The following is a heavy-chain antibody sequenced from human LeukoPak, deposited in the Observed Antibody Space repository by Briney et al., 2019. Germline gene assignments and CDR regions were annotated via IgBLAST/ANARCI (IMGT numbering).Heavy chain of an antibody. J-gene: IGHJ4*02. CDR2: IKQDGSEK. CDR3: ARDDGAAAGRRFDY. V-gene: IGHV3-7*01. Sequence: PGGSLRLSCVASGFTFSSYWMSWVRQAPGEGLEWVANIKQDGSEKYYVDSVKGRFTISRDNAKNSLYLQMNSLRAEDTAMYYCARDDGAAAGRRFDYWGQGTLVTVSS. CDR1: GFTFSSYW. D-gene: IGHD6-13*01.